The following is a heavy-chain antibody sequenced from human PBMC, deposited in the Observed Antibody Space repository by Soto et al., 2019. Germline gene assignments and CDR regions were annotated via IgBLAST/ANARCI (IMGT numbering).Heavy chain of an antibody. CDR2: IDSSGSSI. V-gene: IGHV3-21*01. Sequence: PGGSLRLSCAVSGFTFKNYNMNWVRQAPGKGLEWVSSIDSSGSSIYYADSVKGRFTISRDNAKNSLTLQMNSLRAEDSAVYYCATIAVTGTYDFHFDYWGQGTLVTVSS. CDR1: GFTFKNYN. CDR3: ATIAVTGTYDFHFDY. D-gene: IGHD6-19*01. J-gene: IGHJ4*02.